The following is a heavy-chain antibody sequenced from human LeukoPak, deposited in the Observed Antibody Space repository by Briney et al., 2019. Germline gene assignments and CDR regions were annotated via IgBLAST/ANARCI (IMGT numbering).Heavy chain of an antibody. CDR2: ISGSGGST. CDR1: GFTFSSYA. V-gene: IGHV3-23*01. Sequence: GASLRLSCAASGFTFSSYAMSWVRQAPGKGLEWVSAISGSGGSTYYADSVKGRFTISRDNSKNTLYLQMSSLRAEDTAVYYCAKQGVLIRSYRDGVDYWGQGTLVTVSS. J-gene: IGHJ4*02. D-gene: IGHD1-26*01. CDR3: AKQGVLIRSYRDGVDY.